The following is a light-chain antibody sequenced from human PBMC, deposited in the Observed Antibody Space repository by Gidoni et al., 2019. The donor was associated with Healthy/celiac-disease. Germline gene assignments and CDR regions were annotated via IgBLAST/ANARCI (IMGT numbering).Light chain of an antibody. CDR2: QGS. J-gene: IGLJ2*01. CDR1: KLGDKY. Sequence: SYELTQPPSVSVSPGQTASITCTGDKLGDKYACWYQQKPGQSPVLVIYQGSKGPAGIPERFSGSNSGNTATLTISGTQAMDEADYYCQAWDSSTAGVVFGGGTKLTVL. CDR3: QAWDSSTAGVV. V-gene: IGLV3-1*01.